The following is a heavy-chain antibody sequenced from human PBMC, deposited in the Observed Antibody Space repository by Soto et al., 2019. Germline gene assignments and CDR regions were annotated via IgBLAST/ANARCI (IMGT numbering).Heavy chain of an antibody. V-gene: IGHV4-4*02. D-gene: IGHD6-19*01. CDR1: GDSLSGTYW. J-gene: IGHJ4*02. CDR2: ISYSGTT. CDR3: ARHILVTGTRGFDF. Sequence: QVQLQESGPGLVKPSETLSLTCAVSGDSLSGTYWWSWFRQAPGGGLQWIGEISYSGTTHYDPSLMSRDTISMDKSRSECSLTLISVTAADSASYYCARHILVTGTRGFDFWGQGILVTVSS.